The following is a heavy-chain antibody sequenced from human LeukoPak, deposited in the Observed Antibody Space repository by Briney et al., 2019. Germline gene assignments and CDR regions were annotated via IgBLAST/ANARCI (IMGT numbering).Heavy chain of an antibody. CDR1: GFTFSSYA. CDR2: ISGSGGST. J-gene: IGHJ4*02. D-gene: IGHD3-10*01. Sequence: GGSLRLSCAASGFTFSSYAMSWVRQAPGKGLEWVSAISGSGGSTYYADSVKGRFTISRDNSKNTLYLQMNSLRAEDTAVYYCAKEQRPTMVRGVTVFDYWGQGTLVTVSS. V-gene: IGHV3-23*01. CDR3: AKEQRPTMVRGVTVFDY.